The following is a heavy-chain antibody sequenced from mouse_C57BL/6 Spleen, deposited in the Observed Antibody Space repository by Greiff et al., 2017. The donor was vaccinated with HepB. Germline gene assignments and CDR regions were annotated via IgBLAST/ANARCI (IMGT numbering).Heavy chain of an antibody. J-gene: IGHJ4*01. V-gene: IGHV1-64*01. CDR2: IHPNSGST. CDR1: GYTFTSYW. Sequence: VQLQQPGAELVKPGASVKLSCKASGYTFTSYWMHWVKQRPGQGLEWIGMIHPNSGSTNYNEKFKSKATLTVDKSSSTAYMQLSSLTSEDSAVYYCAIQCLGYYAMDYWGQGTSVTVSS. CDR3: AIQCLGYYAMDY.